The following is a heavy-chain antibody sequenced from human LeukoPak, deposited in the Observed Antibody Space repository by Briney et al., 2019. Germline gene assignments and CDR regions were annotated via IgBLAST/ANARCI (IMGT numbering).Heavy chain of an antibody. Sequence: SETLSLTCTVSGGSISSYYWSWIRQPAGKGLEWIGRINTSGTTNYNPSLKSRVTMSVDTSKNHFSLKLSSVTAADTAGYYCARDVYYYDSSGYYSYYFDYWGQGTLVTVSS. V-gene: IGHV4-4*07. CDR2: INTSGTT. CDR1: GGSISSYY. J-gene: IGHJ4*02. CDR3: ARDVYYYDSSGYYSYYFDY. D-gene: IGHD3-22*01.